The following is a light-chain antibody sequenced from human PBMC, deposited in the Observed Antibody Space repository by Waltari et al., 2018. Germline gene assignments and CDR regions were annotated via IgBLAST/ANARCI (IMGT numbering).Light chain of an antibody. CDR3: HQYYSTPWT. J-gene: IGKJ1*01. CDR1: QNILYSAKNKNY. Sequence: DIVMTQSPDSMAVSPGERATITCKSSQNILYSAKNKNYLGWYQQKPGQPPTLLISWASTRESGVPDRFRGSGSGTDFTLTISSLQAEDVAVYFCHQYYSTPWTFGQGTRVEVK. CDR2: WAS. V-gene: IGKV4-1*01.